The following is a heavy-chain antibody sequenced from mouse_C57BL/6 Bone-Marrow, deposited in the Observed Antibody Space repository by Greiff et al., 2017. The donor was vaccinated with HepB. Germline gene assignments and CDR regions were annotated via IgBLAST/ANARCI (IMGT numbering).Heavy chain of an antibody. V-gene: IGHV1-81*01. Sequence: QVQLQQSGAELARPGASVKLSCKASGYTFTSYGISWVKQRTGQGLEWIGGIYPRSGNTYYNEKFKGKATLTADKSSSTAYMELRSLTSEDSAVYVCARGPYYYGSSYDYVDYWGQGTTLTVSS. CDR1: GYTFTSYG. J-gene: IGHJ2*01. D-gene: IGHD1-1*01. CDR2: IYPRSGNT. CDR3: ARGPYYYGSSYDYVDY.